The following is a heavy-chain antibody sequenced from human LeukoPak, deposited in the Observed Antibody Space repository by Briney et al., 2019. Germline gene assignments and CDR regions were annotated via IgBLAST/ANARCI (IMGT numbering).Heavy chain of an antibody. Sequence: GGSLRLSCAASGFTFSSYEMNWVRQAPGKGVERVSYISSRGSTKYYADSVRGRFTISRDNAKNSLYLQMNSLRAEDTAVYYCARDGYNYGLDYWGQGGLVTVSS. V-gene: IGHV3-48*03. J-gene: IGHJ4*02. D-gene: IGHD5-18*01. CDR3: ARDGYNYGLDY. CDR2: ISSRGSTK. CDR1: GFTFSSYE.